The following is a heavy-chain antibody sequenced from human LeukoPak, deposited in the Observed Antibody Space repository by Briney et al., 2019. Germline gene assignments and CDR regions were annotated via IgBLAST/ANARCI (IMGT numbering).Heavy chain of an antibody. V-gene: IGHV4-39*01. Sequence: SETLSLTSTVSGGSISSSSYYWGWIRQPPGKGLEWIGSIYYSGSTYYNPSLKSRVTISVDTSKNQFSLKLSPVTAADTAVYYCARQDHFWSGFAFDIWGQGTMVTVSS. CDR1: GGSISSSSYY. CDR2: IYYSGST. J-gene: IGHJ3*02. CDR3: ARQDHFWSGFAFDI. D-gene: IGHD3-3*01.